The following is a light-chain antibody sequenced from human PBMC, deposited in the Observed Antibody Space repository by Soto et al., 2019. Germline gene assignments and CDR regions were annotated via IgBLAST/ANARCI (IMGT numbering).Light chain of an antibody. CDR3: QQYGSSPET. J-gene: IGKJ1*01. CDR1: QSVSSSY. Sequence: EIVLTQSPGTLSLSPGERATLSCRASQSVSSSYLAWYQQKPGQAPRLLIYDASSRATGTSDRFSGSGSGTDFTLTISRLEPEDFAVYYCQQYGSSPETFGQGTKVEIK. V-gene: IGKV3-20*01. CDR2: DAS.